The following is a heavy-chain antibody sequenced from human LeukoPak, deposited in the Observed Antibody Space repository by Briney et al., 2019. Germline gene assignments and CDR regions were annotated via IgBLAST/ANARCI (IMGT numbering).Heavy chain of an antibody. V-gene: IGHV3-33*01. CDR2: IWYDGSNK. Sequence: PGRSLRLSCAASGFTFRNYVMHWVRQAPAKGLEWVAVIWYDGSNKYYADSVKGRFTISRDNSKNTLYLQMNSLRAEDTAVYYCARGDYYDSSGYSQYFQHWGQGTLVTVSS. J-gene: IGHJ1*01. CDR1: GFTFRNYV. CDR3: ARGDYYDSSGYSQYFQH. D-gene: IGHD3-22*01.